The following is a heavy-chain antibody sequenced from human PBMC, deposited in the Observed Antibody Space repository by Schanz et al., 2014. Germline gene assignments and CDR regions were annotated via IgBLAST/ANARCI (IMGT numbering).Heavy chain of an antibody. CDR3: ARIGGSVFDY. CDR1: GFAVDNYY. J-gene: IGHJ4*02. Sequence: VASGGGLFQPGGSLRLSCAASGFAVDNYYMSCVRQAPGRGLEWVSIIFTDGRTYYADSVKGRFTISRDNSKNSLYLQMNSLRAEDTAVYYCARIGGSVFDYWAQGTLVTVSS. D-gene: IGHD3-10*01. CDR2: IFTDGRT. V-gene: IGHV3-53*01.